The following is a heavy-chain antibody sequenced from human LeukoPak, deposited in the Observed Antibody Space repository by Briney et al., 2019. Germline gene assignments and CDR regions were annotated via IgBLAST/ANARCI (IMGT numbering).Heavy chain of an antibody. CDR1: GFTFSSYG. D-gene: IGHD2-15*01. CDR3: ARDLGHCSGDSCYSWYYFDY. CDR2: IWSDGSKK. V-gene: IGHV3-33*01. Sequence: PGRSLRPACAASGFTFSSYGMHWVRQAPGKGLEWVAVIWSDGSKKYYAESVKGRFIISRDNSKNTLYLQMNSLTVEDTAVFYCARDLGHCSGDSCYSWYYFDYWGQGTLVTVSS. J-gene: IGHJ4*02.